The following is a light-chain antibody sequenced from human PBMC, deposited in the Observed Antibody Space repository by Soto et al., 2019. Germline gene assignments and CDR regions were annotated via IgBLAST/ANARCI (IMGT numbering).Light chain of an antibody. CDR3: QHYFNWPYT. J-gene: IGKJ2*01. Sequence: EIVMTQSPATLSVSPGERATLSCRASQSVTSNLAWYQQKPGRAPRLLIYGASTRATGIPARFSGSGSGTEFTLTISNLQSEDFALYYCQHYFNWPYTFGQGTDWRL. V-gene: IGKV3-15*01. CDR1: QSVTSN. CDR2: GAS.